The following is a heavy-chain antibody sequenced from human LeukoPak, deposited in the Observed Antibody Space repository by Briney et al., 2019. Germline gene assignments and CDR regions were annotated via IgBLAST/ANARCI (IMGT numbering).Heavy chain of an antibody. Sequence: GASVKVSCKASGNTFSNYGFSWVRQAPGQGLEWMGWINANSGNTDYAQNFQGRVTLTTDTSTNVAYMELRSLTSVDTAVYYCARDVGVTRFDPWGQGTLVTVSS. D-gene: IGHD3-22*01. J-gene: IGHJ5*02. CDR3: ARDVGVTRFDP. CDR2: INANSGNT. V-gene: IGHV1-18*01. CDR1: GNTFSNYG.